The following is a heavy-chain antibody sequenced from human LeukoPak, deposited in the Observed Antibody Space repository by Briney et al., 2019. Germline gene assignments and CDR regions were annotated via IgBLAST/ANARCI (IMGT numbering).Heavy chain of an antibody. CDR2: ISGSGGST. CDR3: AKETAADSILITVDY. J-gene: IGHJ4*02. V-gene: IGHV3-23*01. Sequence: AGGSLRLSCAASGFTFSSYAMSWVRQAPGKGLEWVSAISGSGGSTYYADSVKGRFTISRDNSKNTLYLQMNNLRAEDTAVYYCAKETAADSILITVDYWGQGTLVTVSS. CDR1: GFTFSSYA. D-gene: IGHD1-14*01.